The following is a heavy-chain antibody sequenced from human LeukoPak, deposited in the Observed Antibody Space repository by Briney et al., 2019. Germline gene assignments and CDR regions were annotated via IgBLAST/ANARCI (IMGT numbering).Heavy chain of an antibody. CDR3: ARDVFYFDSSGFDS. V-gene: IGHV3-48*03. D-gene: IGHD3-22*01. CDR2: MSNSGSPI. J-gene: IGHJ4*02. Sequence: GGSLRLSCAACGFTFSIFEMNGLRQAPGKAVEWVSYMSNSGSPIYCADSVKGRFNICRDNDKNSLYLQMNSLRAEDTALYYCARDVFYFDSSGFDSWGQGTLVTVSS. CDR1: GFTFSIFE.